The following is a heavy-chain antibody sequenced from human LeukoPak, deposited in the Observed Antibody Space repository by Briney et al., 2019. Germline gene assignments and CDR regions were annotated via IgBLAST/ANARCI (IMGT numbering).Heavy chain of an antibody. CDR3: AKGGKNIVVVPAAILGDYYFDY. CDR2: ISGSGGST. CDR1: GFTFSSYA. D-gene: IGHD2-2*02. V-gene: IGHV3-23*01. J-gene: IGHJ4*02. Sequence: GGSLRLSCAASGFTFSSYAMSWVRQAPGKGLEWVSAISGSGGSTYYADSVKGRFTISRDNSKNTLYLQMNSLRAEDTAVYYCAKGGKNIVVVPAAILGDYYFDYWGQGTLVTVSS.